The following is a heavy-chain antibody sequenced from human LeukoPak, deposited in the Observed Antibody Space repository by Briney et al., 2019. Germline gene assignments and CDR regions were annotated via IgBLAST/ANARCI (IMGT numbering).Heavy chain of an antibody. Sequence: SETLSLTCAVYGGSFSGYYWSWIRQPPGKGLEWIGEIKHSGSTNYNPSLKSRVTISVDTSKNQFSLKLSSVTAADTAVYYCARGRRSSGFIDYWGQGTLVTVSS. CDR2: IKHSGST. CDR1: GGSFSGYY. CDR3: ARGRRSSGFIDY. D-gene: IGHD6-19*01. V-gene: IGHV4-34*01. J-gene: IGHJ4*02.